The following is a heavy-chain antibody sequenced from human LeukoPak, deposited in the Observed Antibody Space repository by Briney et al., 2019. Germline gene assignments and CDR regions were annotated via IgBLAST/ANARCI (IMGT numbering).Heavy chain of an antibody. Sequence: GGSLRLSCAASGFTFSDYYMSWIRQAPGKGLEWVSYISSSSSYTNYADSVKGRFTISRDNAKNSLYLQMNSLRAEDTAVYYRARGGYSSSWYLPFDYWGQGTLVAVSS. CDR2: ISSSSSYT. J-gene: IGHJ4*02. CDR3: ARGGYSSSWYLPFDY. V-gene: IGHV3-11*06. CDR1: GFTFSDYY. D-gene: IGHD6-13*01.